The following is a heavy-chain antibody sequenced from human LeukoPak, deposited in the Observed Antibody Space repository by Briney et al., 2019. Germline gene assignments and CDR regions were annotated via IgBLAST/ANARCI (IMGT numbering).Heavy chain of an antibody. CDR1: GFIFSNFW. CDR2: IKQDGSEK. CDR3: ARESDSSGYAPFDC. D-gene: IGHD3-22*01. J-gene: IGHJ4*02. V-gene: IGHV3-7*01. Sequence: GGSLRLSCAASGFIFSNFWMSWVSQAPGKGLEWVANIKQDGSEKYYVDSVKGRFTISRDNAKNSLYLQMNSLRAEDTAVYYCARESDSSGYAPFDCWGQGTLVTVSS.